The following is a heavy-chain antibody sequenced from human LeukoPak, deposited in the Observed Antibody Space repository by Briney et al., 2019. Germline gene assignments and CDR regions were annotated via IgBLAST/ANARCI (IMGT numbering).Heavy chain of an antibody. CDR1: GFTFSSYS. CDR3: ARDPWKDSSYMDV. D-gene: IGHD1-1*01. V-gene: IGHV3-21*01. CDR2: ISSSSSYI. J-gene: IGHJ6*03. Sequence: GGSLRLSCAASGFTFSSYSMNWVRQAPGKGLEWVSFISSSSSYIYYADSVKGRFTISRDNAKNSLYLQMNSLRVEDTAVYYCARDPWKDSSYMDVWGKGTTVTVSS.